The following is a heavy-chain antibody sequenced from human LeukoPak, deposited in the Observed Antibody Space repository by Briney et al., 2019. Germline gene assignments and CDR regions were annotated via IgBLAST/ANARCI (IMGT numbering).Heavy chain of an antibody. V-gene: IGHV3-30-3*01. CDR2: ISYDGSNK. Sequence: PGGSLRLSCAASGFTFSSYAMHWVRQAPGKGLEWVAVISYDGSNKYYADSVKGRFTIPRDNSKNTLYLQMNSLRAEDTAVYYCASNRLDSSGYYRDYWGQGILVTVSS. J-gene: IGHJ4*02. D-gene: IGHD3-22*01. CDR1: GFTFSSYA. CDR3: ASNRLDSSGYYRDY.